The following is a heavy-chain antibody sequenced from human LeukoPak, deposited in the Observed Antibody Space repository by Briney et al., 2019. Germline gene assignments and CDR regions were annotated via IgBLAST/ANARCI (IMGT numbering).Heavy chain of an antibody. D-gene: IGHD1-26*01. CDR2: IYYSGST. J-gene: IGHJ6*03. Sequence: PSETLSLTCTVSGGSISSYYWSWIRQPPGKGLEWIGYIYYSGSTNYNPSLKSRVTTSVDTSKNQFSLKLSSVTAADTAVYYCARSVSGSYYHYYYYMDVWGKGTTVTVSS. CDR3: ARSVSGSYYHYYYYMDV. V-gene: IGHV4-59*01. CDR1: GGSISSYY.